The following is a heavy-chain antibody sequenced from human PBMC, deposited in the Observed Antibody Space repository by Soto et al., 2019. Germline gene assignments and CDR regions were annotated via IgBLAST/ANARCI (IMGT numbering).Heavy chain of an antibody. Sequence: QVQLQESGSGLVKPSQTLSLTCVVSGGSISSGGHFWSWIRQPPGKVLECIGYLYHSGYTYYNPFLKSRVTIPVDRSKHRFSLKLSSVTAADTAVYYCARGAVLRPEGFDPWGQGTLVTVSS. D-gene: IGHD3-3*01. CDR3: ARGAVLRPEGFDP. CDR1: GGSISSGGHF. V-gene: IGHV4-30-2*01. CDR2: LYHSGYT. J-gene: IGHJ5*02.